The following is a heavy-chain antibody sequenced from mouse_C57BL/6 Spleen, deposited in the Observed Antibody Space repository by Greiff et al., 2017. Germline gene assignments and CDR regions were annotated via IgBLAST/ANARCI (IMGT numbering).Heavy chain of an antibody. V-gene: IGHV1-78*01. CDR3: ARGGGYYGNYVGFAY. CDR1: GYTFTDHT. CDR2: IYPRDGST. D-gene: IGHD2-1*01. J-gene: IGHJ3*01. Sequence: VQLQQSDAELVKPGASVKISCKVSGYTFTDHTIHWMKQRPEQGLEWIGYIYPRDGSTKYNEKFKGKATLTADKSSSTAYMQLNSLTSEDSAVYCGARGGGYYGNYVGFAYWGQGTLVTVSA.